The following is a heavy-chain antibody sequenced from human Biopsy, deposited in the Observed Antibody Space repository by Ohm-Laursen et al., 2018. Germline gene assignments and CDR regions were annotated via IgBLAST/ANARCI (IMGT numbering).Heavy chain of an antibody. J-gene: IGHJ6*02. CDR2: ISPSGATT. V-gene: IGHV1-46*01. Sequence: GASVKVSCKASGNTFATYHIHWVRQAPGKGLEWMGVISPSGATTSFSQKFQGRITMTRDTSTGTVYMDLNSLGSEDTAVYYRARAGVGSDGTDSYYYGMDVWGPGTTVTVSS. CDR1: GNTFATYH. D-gene: IGHD5-24*01. CDR3: ARAGVGSDGTDSYYYGMDV.